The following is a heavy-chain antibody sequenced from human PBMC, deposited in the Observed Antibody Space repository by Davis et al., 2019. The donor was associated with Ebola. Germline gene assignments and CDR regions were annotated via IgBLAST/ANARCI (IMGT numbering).Heavy chain of an antibody. CDR2: INHSGST. CDR3: ARGRDIVVVVAAKWFDP. J-gene: IGHJ5*02. V-gene: IGHV4-34*01. Sequence: MPSETLSLTCAVYGGSFSGYYWSWIRQPPGKGLEWIGEINHSGSTNYNPSLKSRVTISVDTSKNQFSLKLSSVTAADTAVYYCARGRDIVVVVAAKWFDPWGQGTLVTVSS. D-gene: IGHD2-15*01. CDR1: GGSFSGYY.